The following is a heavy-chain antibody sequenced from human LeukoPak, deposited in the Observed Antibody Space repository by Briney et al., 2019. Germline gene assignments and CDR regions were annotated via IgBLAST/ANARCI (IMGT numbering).Heavy chain of an antibody. J-gene: IGHJ6*04. V-gene: IGHV3-74*01. CDR3: ARDGNNDYYYGMDV. CDR1: GFTFSSYW. D-gene: IGHD2-8*01. CDR2: INSDGSST. Sequence: GGSLRLSCAASGFTFSSYWMHWVRQAPGKGLVWVSRINSDGSSTSYADSVKGRSTISRDNAKNTLYLQMNSLRAEDTAVYYCARDGNNDYYYGMDVWGKGTTVTVSS.